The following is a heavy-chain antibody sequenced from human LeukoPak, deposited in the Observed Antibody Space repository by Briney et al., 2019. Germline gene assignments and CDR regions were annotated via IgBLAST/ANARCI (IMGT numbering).Heavy chain of an antibody. CDR3: ASENIVGTSGALFDY. V-gene: IGHV3-21*01. CDR1: GFTFSRHA. J-gene: IGHJ4*02. CDR2: ITSSGSYR. D-gene: IGHD5-12*01. Sequence: GGSLRLSCAASGFTFSRHAMNWVRQAPGKGLEWVSSITSSGSYRYHSDSVKGRFTISRDNAKNSLHLQMNSLRVEDTAVYYCASENIVGTSGALFDYWGQGTLVTVSS.